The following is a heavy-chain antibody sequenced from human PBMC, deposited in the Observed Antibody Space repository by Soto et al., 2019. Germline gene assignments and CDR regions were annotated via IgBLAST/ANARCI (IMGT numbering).Heavy chain of an antibody. Sequence: EVQLLESGGGLVQPGGSLRLSGAASGFTFSSYAMSWVRQAPGKGLEWVSAISGSGGSTYYADSVKGRFTISRDNSKNTLYLQMNCLRAEDTAVYYCAKVTSLRFLEWSNNFEYWGQGTLVTVSS. V-gene: IGHV3-23*01. CDR3: AKVTSLRFLEWSNNFEY. CDR1: GFTFSSYA. CDR2: ISGSGGST. D-gene: IGHD3-3*01. J-gene: IGHJ4*02.